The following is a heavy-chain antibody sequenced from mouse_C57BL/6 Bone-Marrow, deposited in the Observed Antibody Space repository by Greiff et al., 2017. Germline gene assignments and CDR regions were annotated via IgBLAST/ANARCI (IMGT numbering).Heavy chain of an antibody. CDR1: GFTFSSYG. V-gene: IGHV5-6*01. Sequence: EVQVVESGGDLVKPGGSLKLSCAASGFTFSSYGMSWVRQTPDNRLEWVATISSGGSYTYYPDSVKGRFTISRDNAKNTLYLQLSSLKSEDTAMYYCARWGGNRLWDYAMDYWGQGTSVTVSS. J-gene: IGHJ4*01. CDR3: ARWGGNRLWDYAMDY. D-gene: IGHD2-1*01. CDR2: ISSGGSYT.